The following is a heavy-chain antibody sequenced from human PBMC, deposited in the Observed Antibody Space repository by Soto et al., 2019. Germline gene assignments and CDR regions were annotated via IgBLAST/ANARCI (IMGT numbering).Heavy chain of an antibody. CDR1: GYSFTSYL. CDR3: ARHRLPTVLRFLEGMDV. J-gene: IGHJ6*02. V-gene: IGHV5-10-1*01. D-gene: IGHD3-3*01. Sequence: GESLKISFKGSGYSFTSYLISWVRQMPVKGLEWMGRIDPSDSYTNYSPSFQGHVNISADKSISTAYLQWSSLKASDTAMYYCARHRLPTVLRFLEGMDVWGQGTTVTVCS. CDR2: IDPSDSYT.